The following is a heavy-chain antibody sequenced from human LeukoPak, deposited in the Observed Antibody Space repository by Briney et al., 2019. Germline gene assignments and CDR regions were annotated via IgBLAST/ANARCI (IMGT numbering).Heavy chain of an antibody. V-gene: IGHV4-38-2*02. CDR3: ARDILRYYYMDV. CDR2: IYHSGST. Sequence: SETLSLTCTVSGYSISSGYYWGWIRQPPGKGLEWIGSIYHSGSTYYNPSLKSRVTISVDTSKNQFSLKLSSVTAADTAVYYCARDILRYYYMDVWGKGTTVTISS. CDR1: GYSISSGYY. D-gene: IGHD3-9*01. J-gene: IGHJ6*03.